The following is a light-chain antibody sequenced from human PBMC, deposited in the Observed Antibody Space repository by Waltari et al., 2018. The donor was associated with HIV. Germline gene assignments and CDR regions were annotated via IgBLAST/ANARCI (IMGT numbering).Light chain of an antibody. V-gene: IGLV1-47*01. CDR3: AAWDDRLSGRL. CDR2: RNN. CDR1: NSNVRNNY. J-gene: IGLJ2*01. Sequence: QSLLAQPRSVSGTPGQRVNISCSGSNSNVRNNYVYWYQQVPGVAPKLLIYRNNRRPSGVPDGFAGSKSGTSASLAISGLRTEDEGDYYCAAWDDRLSGRLFGGGT.